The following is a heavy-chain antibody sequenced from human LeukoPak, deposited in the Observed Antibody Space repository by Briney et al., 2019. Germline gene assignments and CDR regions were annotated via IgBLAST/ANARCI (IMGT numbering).Heavy chain of an antibody. V-gene: IGHV4-59*01. D-gene: IGHD6-13*01. CDR1: GGSINNYY. CDR3: ARWYSSSWHPLFDY. J-gene: IGHJ4*02. Sequence: SETLSLTCTVSGGSINNYYWTWIRQPPGKGLEWIGYVYHSGSTNYKPSLKSRLTMSIDTSSNQFSLKLSSVTAADTAVYYCARWYSSSWHPLFDYWGQGTLVTVSS. CDR2: VYHSGST.